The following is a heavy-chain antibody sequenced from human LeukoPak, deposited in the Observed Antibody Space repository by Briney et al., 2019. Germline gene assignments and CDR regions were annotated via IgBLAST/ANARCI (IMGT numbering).Heavy chain of an antibody. D-gene: IGHD3-3*01. CDR2: IKQDGSEK. V-gene: IGHV3-7*01. Sequence: GGSLRLSCAASGFTFSSYWMSWVRQAPGKGLEWVANIKQDGSEKYYVDSVKGRFTISRDNAKNSLYLQMNSLRAEDTAVYYCARDQVFDFWSGYPYYYYYYMDVWGKGTTVTVSS. J-gene: IGHJ6*03. CDR3: ARDQVFDFWSGYPYYYYYYMDV. CDR1: GFTFSSYW.